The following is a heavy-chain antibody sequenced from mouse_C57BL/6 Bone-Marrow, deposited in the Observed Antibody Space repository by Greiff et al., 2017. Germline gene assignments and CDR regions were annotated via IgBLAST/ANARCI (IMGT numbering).Heavy chain of an antibody. CDR1: GYTFTDYY. Sequence: QVQLQQSGAELVRPGASVKLSCKASGYTFTDYYINWVKQRPGQGLEWIARIYPGSGNTYYNEKFKGKATLTAEKSSSTAYMQLSSLTSEDSAVYFCARSFYGSPYYYAMDYWGQGTSVTVSS. V-gene: IGHV1-76*01. CDR2: IYPGSGNT. CDR3: ARSFYGSPYYYAMDY. D-gene: IGHD1-1*01. J-gene: IGHJ4*01.